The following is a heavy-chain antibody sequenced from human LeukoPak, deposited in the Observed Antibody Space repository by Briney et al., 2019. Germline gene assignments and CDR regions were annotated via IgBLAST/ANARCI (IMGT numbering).Heavy chain of an antibody. CDR1: GFTVSSNY. V-gene: IGHV3-53*01. D-gene: IGHD3/OR15-3a*01. CDR2: IYSGGST. Sequence: GGSLRLSCAVSGFTVSSNYMSWVRQAPGKELEWVSVIYSGGSTHYADSVKGRFTISRDNSENTLFLQMNSLRAEDTAVYYCARADGTGGPYDYWGQGTLVTVSS. J-gene: IGHJ4*02. CDR3: ARADGTGGPYDY.